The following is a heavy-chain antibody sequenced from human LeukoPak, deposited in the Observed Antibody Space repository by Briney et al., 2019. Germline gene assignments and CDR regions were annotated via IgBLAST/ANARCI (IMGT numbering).Heavy chain of an antibody. D-gene: IGHD2-2*01. CDR2: IYTSGST. Sequence: SQTLSLTCTVSGGSISSGSYYWSWIRQPAGKGLEWIGRIYTSGSTNYNPSLKSRVTISVDTSKNQFSLKLSSVTAADTAVYYCAREIYCSSTSCPDYYYYYYMDVWGKGTTVTVSS. CDR1: GGSISSGSYY. V-gene: IGHV4-61*02. CDR3: AREIYCSSTSCPDYYYYYYMDV. J-gene: IGHJ6*03.